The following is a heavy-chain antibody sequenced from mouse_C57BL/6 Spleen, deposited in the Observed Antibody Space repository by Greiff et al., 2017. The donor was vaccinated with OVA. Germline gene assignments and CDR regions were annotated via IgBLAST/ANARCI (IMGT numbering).Heavy chain of an antibody. Sequence: DVKLVESGGGLVQPGGSLSLSCAASGFTFTDYYMSWVRQPPGKALEWLGFIRNKANGYTTEYSASVKGRFTISRDNSQNILYLQMNALRAEDSATYYCARSLRDYAMDYWGQGTSVTVSS. CDR1: GFTFTDYY. CDR3: ARSLRDYAMDY. CDR2: IRNKANGYTT. V-gene: IGHV7-3*01. D-gene: IGHD1-1*01. J-gene: IGHJ4*01.